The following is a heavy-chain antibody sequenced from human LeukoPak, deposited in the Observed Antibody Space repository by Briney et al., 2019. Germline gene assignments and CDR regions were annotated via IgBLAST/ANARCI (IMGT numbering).Heavy chain of an antibody. CDR3: ARVAGSIDY. Sequence: ASVKVSCKASGYTFTTYDINWVRQATGQGLEWMGWMNPNSGYTGYAQKFQGRITITRDTSISTAYMELSSLRSEDTAVYYCARVAGSIDYWGQGTLVTVSS. J-gene: IGHJ4*02. CDR2: MNPNSGYT. V-gene: IGHV1-8*03. CDR1: GYTFTTYD. D-gene: IGHD6-19*01.